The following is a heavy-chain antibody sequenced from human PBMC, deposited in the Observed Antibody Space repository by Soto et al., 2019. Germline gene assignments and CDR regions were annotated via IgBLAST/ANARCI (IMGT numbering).Heavy chain of an antibody. CDR2: IKSKTDGGTT. J-gene: IGHJ4*02. D-gene: IGHD3-16*02. V-gene: IGHV3-15*07. Sequence: GGSLRLSCAASGFTFSNAWMNWVRQAPGKGLEWVGRIKSKTDGGTTDYAAPVKGRFTISREDSKNTLYLQMNSLKTDDTAVYYCTTLTSYYDYVWGSYRYLDYWGQGTLVTVSS. CDR1: GFTFSNAW. CDR3: TTLTSYYDYVWGSYRYLDY.